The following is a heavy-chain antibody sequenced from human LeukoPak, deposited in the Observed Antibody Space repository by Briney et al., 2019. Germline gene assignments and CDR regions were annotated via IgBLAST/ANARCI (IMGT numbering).Heavy chain of an antibody. D-gene: IGHD6-13*01. J-gene: IGHJ6*03. Sequence: ASVKVSCKASVYTFTSYAMHWVRQAPGQRLEWMGWINAGNGNTKYSQEFQGRVTITRDTSASTAYMELSSLRSEDMAVYYCARGAGIAAAANYYYYYMDVWGKGTTVTVSS. CDR3: ARGAGIAAAANYYYYYMDV. CDR1: VYTFTSYA. CDR2: INAGNGNT. V-gene: IGHV1-3*03.